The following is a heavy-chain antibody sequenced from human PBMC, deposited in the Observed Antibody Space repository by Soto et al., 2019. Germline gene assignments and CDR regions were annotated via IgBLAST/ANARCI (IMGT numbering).Heavy chain of an antibody. J-gene: IGHJ4*02. CDR2: VYWDDDK. CDR3: AHCRGGVASF. V-gene: IGHV2-5*02. CDR1: GFSLSTRDVG. Sequence: QITLNESGPTLENPTQTLTLTCTFSGFSLSTRDVGVGWIRQPPGEALEWLGVVYWDDDKTYRPSLKSRLTITKDTSKNQVVLRMTKMDPVDTATYYCAHCRGGVASFWGQGTLVTVSS. D-gene: IGHD2-2*01.